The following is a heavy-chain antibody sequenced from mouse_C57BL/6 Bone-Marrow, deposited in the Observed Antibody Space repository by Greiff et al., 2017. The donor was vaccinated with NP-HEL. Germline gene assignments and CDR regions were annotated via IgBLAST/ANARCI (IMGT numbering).Heavy chain of an antibody. D-gene: IGHD1-1*01. J-gene: IGHJ4*01. CDR3: TTYPFITTVVATLYAMDY. CDR2: IDPEDGDT. CDR1: GFNIKDYY. Sequence: VQLQQSGAELVRPGASVKLSCTASGFNIKDYYMHWVKQRPEQGLEWIGRIDPEDGDTEYAPKFQGKATMTADTSSNTAYLQLSSLTSEDTAVYDCTTYPFITTVVATLYAMDYWGQGTSVTVSS. V-gene: IGHV14-1*01.